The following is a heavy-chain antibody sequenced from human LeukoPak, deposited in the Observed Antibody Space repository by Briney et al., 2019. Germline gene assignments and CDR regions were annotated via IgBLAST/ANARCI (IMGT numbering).Heavy chain of an antibody. CDR3: ARRGHGYGSPFDY. J-gene: IGHJ4*02. D-gene: IGHD5-18*01. CDR1: GFSVSSKY. V-gene: IGHV3-66*04. Sequence: GGSLRLSCAASGFSVSSKYVSWVRQAPGKGLEWVSIIYSADSTYYADSVKGKFTISRDSSKNTVYLQMNSLRAEDTAVYYCARRGHGYGSPFDYWGQGTLVTVSS. CDR2: IYSADST.